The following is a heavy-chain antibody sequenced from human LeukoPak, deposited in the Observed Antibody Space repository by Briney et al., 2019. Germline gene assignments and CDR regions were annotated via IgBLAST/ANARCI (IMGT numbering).Heavy chain of an antibody. J-gene: IGHJ4*02. V-gene: IGHV3-11*01. CDR2: ITATGSTT. D-gene: IGHD3-10*01. CDR1: GFSLSDYY. Sequence: GGSLRLSCAVSGFSLSDYYMTWIRQVPGKGLEWISYITATGSTTYYADSLKGRLTISRDTAKSFVYLQMNSLRVDDTAVYYCARRTIITPGGFDYWGQGTPVTVSS. CDR3: ARRTIITPGGFDY.